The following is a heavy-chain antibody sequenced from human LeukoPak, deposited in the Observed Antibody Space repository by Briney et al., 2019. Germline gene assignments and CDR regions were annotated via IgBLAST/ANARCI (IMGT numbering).Heavy chain of an antibody. CDR2: INPSDGNA. J-gene: IGHJ4*02. CDR3: ARTYNYDRSGYFDF. Sequence: ASVKVSCKASGYTFTTYYTHWVRQAPGQGLEWIGIINPSDGNANDARKFQGRVTMTRDTSTNTVYMELSSLRSEDTAVYYCARTYNYDRSGYFDFWGQGTLVTVSS. D-gene: IGHD3-22*01. CDR1: GYTFTTYY. V-gene: IGHV1-46*01.